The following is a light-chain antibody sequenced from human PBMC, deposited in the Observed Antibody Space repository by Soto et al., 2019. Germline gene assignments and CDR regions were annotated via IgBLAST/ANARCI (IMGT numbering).Light chain of an antibody. J-gene: IGKJ5*01. V-gene: IGKV3-20*01. CDR3: QQFGSSPIT. Sequence: EIVLTQSPGTLSLSPGERATLSCRTSQTVSSTYFAWYQQRPGQAPRLLFSDASTRATGIPDRFSCSGSGRDFTLTISRLEPEDSAVYYCQQFGSSPITFGQGKRLEMK. CDR1: QTVSSTY. CDR2: DAS.